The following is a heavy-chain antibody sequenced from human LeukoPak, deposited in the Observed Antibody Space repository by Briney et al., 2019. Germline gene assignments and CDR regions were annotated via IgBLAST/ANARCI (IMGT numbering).Heavy chain of an antibody. CDR3: ARSRRPVVYMDV. V-gene: IGHV1-2*02. CDR2: INPDSGGT. D-gene: IGHD3-22*01. Sequence: ASVKVSRKASGYTFTGYYMHWVRQAPGQGLEWMGWINPDSGGTNYAQKFRGRVTMTRDTSISTAYMELSRLRSDDTAVYYCARSRRPVVYMDVWGKGTTVTVSS. CDR1: GYTFTGYY. J-gene: IGHJ6*03.